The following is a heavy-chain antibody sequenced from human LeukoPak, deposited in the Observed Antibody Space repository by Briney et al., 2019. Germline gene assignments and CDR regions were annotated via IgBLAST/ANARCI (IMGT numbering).Heavy chain of an antibody. Sequence: GGSLRLSCTVCGFTFSSYWMSWVRQAPGKGLEWVANIKQDGSEKYYVDSVKGRFTISRDNAKNSLYLQVSSLRDEDTAVYYCARDWWDSSYWYFDHWGRGTLVTVSS. CDR2: IKQDGSEK. V-gene: IGHV3-7*05. J-gene: IGHJ2*01. CDR3: ARDWWDSSYWYFDH. D-gene: IGHD1-26*01. CDR1: GFTFSSYW.